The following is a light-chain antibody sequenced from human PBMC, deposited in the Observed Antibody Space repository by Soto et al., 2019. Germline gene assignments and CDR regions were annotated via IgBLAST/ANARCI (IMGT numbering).Light chain of an antibody. V-gene: IGLV2-14*03. CDR2: DAS. CDR3: SSYTSSKTQL. J-gene: IGLJ2*01. Sequence: QSALTQPASVSGSPGQSIAISCTGTSSDIYNYNYVSWYQQHPGKAPRLLIYDASYRPSGISDRFSGSKSDNTASLTISGLQAGDEADYYCSSYTSSKTQLFSGGTKVTVL. CDR1: SSDIYNYNY.